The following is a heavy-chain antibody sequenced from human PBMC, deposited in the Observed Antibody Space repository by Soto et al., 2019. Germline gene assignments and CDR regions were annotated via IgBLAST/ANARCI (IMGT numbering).Heavy chain of an antibody. V-gene: IGHV3-33*01. CDR2: ISYDGKKE. D-gene: IGHD3-3*02. Sequence: PEGSLRLSCVASGLTFTHYGMHWVRQAPGKGLEWVALISYDGKKEYYGDSVKGRFTISRDNSKNTLYLQLSSLRVEDTAVYYCASETAPFCSISSCHYFATWGQGTPVTVSS. CDR3: ASETAPFCSISSCHYFAT. J-gene: IGHJ4*02. CDR1: GLTFTHYG.